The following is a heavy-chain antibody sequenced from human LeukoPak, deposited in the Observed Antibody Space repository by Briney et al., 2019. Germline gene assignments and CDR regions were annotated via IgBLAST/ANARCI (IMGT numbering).Heavy chain of an antibody. Sequence: PGGSLRLSCVASGFPFSAYAMSWVRQAPNKGLEGVSGIRGVGDPAYYAESVKGRFTIQRDNSKNTLYLNMNSLRAEDTALYYCAKDLSSGTGRGFDYWGQGTLVTVSS. D-gene: IGHD3/OR15-3a*01. CDR3: AKDLSSGTGRGFDY. CDR1: GFPFSAYA. J-gene: IGHJ4*02. CDR2: IRGVGDPA. V-gene: IGHV3-23*01.